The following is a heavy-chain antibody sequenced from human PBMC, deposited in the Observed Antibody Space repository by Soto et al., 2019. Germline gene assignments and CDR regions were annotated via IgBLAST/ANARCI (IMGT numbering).Heavy chain of an antibody. V-gene: IGHV3-64D*06. D-gene: IGHD4-4*01. CDR2: ISFNGGDT. CDR3: VKDGAVTFSGWFFGY. CDR1: GFPFSRFA. Sequence: GGSLRLSCSAFGFPFSRFAIHWVRQAPGKGLVYVSGISFNGGDTYHADSVKGRFSISRDNSKNTVYLQMSSLRAEDTAVYYCVKDGAVTFSGWFFGYWGQGTPVTVSS. J-gene: IGHJ4*02.